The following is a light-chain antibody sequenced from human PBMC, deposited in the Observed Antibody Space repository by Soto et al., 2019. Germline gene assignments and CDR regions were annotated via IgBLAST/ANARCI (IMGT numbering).Light chain of an antibody. CDR2: WAS. V-gene: IGKV1-5*03. Sequence: DIQLTQSPSTLSASVGDRVTITCRASQNINGYLAWHQQKPGKAPKLLIYWASSLISGVPSRFTGGESGTEFTLTISSLQPDDFATYYCPQYSAYPLTFGGGTKV. CDR3: PQYSAYPLT. J-gene: IGKJ4*01. CDR1: QNINGY.